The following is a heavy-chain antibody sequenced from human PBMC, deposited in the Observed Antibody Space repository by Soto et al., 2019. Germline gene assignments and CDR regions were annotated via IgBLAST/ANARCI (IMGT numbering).Heavy chain of an antibody. J-gene: IGHJ6*02. CDR2: MNPNSGNT. CDR3: ARGGIQLWVYGMDV. D-gene: IGHD5-18*01. Sequence: VQLVQSGAEVKKPGASVKVSCKASGYIFTSYDINWVRQATGQGLEWMGWMNPNSGNTGYAQKFQGRVTMTRNISNSTAFMEPSSLRSEDTAVYYCARGGIQLWVYGMDVWGQGTTVTVSS. CDR1: GYIFTSYD. V-gene: IGHV1-8*01.